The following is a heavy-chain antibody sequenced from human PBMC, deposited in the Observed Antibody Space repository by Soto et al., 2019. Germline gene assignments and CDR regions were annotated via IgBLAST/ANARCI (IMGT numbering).Heavy chain of an antibody. CDR1: GFSLSTSGVG. J-gene: IGHJ3*02. CDR2: IDWDDDK. V-gene: IGHV2-5*02. D-gene: IGHD3-9*01. CDR3: ARHIPSGYNDAFDT. Sequence: QITLKESGPTLVKPTQTLTLTCTFSGFSLSTSGVGLGWIRQPPGKALEWLAIIDWDDDKRYNPSLKSRLTITKGTSKNHVVLTMTNMDPVDTATYYCARHIPSGYNDAFDTWGQGTMVTVSS.